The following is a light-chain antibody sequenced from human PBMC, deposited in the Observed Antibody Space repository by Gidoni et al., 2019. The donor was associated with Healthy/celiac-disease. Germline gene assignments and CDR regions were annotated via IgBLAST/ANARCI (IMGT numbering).Light chain of an antibody. V-gene: IGKV3-15*01. CDR1: QSFNSN. CDR3: QQYNNWPPYT. CDR2: GAS. Sequence: EIVMTQSPATLSVSPGERATLSCRASQSFNSNLAWYQQKPGQAPRLLIYGASTRATGIPARFSGSGSGTEFTLTISSLQSEDFAVYYCQQYNNWPPYTFGQGTKLEIK. J-gene: IGKJ2*01.